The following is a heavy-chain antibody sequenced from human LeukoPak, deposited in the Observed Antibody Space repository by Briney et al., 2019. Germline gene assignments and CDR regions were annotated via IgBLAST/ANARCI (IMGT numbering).Heavy chain of an antibody. V-gene: IGHV1-46*01. CDR3: ARDHPYSGSYGAFDI. D-gene: IGHD1-26*01. CDR1: GYTFTSYY. J-gene: IGHJ3*02. CDR2: INPSGGST. Sequence: ASVKVSCKASGYTFTSYYMHWVRQAPGQGLEWMGIINPSGGSTSYAQKFQGRVTMTRDTSTSTVYMELRSLRSDDTAVYYCARDHPYSGSYGAFDIWGQGTMVTVSS.